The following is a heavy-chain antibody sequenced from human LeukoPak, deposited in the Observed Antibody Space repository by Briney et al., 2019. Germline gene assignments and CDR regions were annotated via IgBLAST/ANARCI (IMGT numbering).Heavy chain of an antibody. J-gene: IGHJ6*02. CDR1: GFTFSSYG. V-gene: IGHV3-30*18. CDR2: ISYDGSNK. D-gene: IGHD5-18*01. Sequence: GGSLRLSCAASGFTFSSYGMHWVRQAPGKGLEWVAVISYDGSNKYYADSVKGRFTISRDNSKNTLYLQMNSLRAEDTAVYYCAKDFVWIQPEKPNYYYYGMDVWGQGTTVTVSS. CDR3: AKDFVWIQPEKPNYYYYGMDV.